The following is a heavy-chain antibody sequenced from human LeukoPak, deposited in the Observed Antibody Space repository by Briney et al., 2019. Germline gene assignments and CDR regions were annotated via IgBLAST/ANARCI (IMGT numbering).Heavy chain of an antibody. Sequence: PSETLSLTCTVSGGSISSYYWSWIRQPPGKGLEWIGYIYYSGSTNYNPSLKSRVTISVDTSKNQFSLKLSSVTAADTAVYYCARERGGPYDYIWGSYYNWFDPWGQGTLVTVSS. CDR1: GGSISSYY. CDR3: ARERGGPYDYIWGSYYNWFDP. CDR2: IYYSGST. V-gene: IGHV4-59*01. J-gene: IGHJ5*02. D-gene: IGHD3-16*01.